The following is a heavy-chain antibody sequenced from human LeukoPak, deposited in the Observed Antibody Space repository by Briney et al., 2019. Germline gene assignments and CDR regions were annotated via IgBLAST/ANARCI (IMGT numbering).Heavy chain of an antibody. J-gene: IGHJ4*02. CDR1: GFTFSSYS. CDR2: ISSSSSHI. D-gene: IGHD5-12*01. Sequence: KPGGSLRLSCAASGFTFSSYSMNWVRQAPGKGLEWVSSISSSSSHIYYADSVKGRFTISRDNAKNSLYLQMNSLRVEDTAVYYCARDPGYGDFPFEYWGQGTLVAVSS. V-gene: IGHV3-21*01. CDR3: ARDPGYGDFPFEY.